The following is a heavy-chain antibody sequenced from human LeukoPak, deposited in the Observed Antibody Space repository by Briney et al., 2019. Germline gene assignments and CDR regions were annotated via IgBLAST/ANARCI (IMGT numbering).Heavy chain of an antibody. D-gene: IGHD3-9*01. CDR3: ASSQYYDILTGQLTSWDYYYGMDV. CDR2: IIPIFGTA. J-gene: IGHJ6*02. V-gene: IGHV1-69*13. CDR1: GGTFSSYA. Sequence: SVKASCKASGGTFSSYAISWVRQAPGQGLEWMGGIIPIFGTANYAQKFQGRVTITADESTSTAYMELSSLRSEDTAVYYCASSQYYDILTGQLTSWDYYYGMDVWGQGTTVTVSS.